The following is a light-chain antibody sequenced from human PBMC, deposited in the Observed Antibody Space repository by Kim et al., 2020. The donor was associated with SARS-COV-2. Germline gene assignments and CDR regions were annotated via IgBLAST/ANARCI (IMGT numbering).Light chain of an antibody. CDR1: DSVSGY. CDR3: QQHGSSPKT. Sequence: EIVLTQSPGTLSLSPGERATLSCRASDSVSGYLAWYQQKPGQALRLLISDTFSRAAGIPDRFSGSGSGTDFTLTISRLEPEDFAVYYCQQHGSSPKTFGQGTKLEI. CDR2: DTF. V-gene: IGKV3-20*01. J-gene: IGKJ2*01.